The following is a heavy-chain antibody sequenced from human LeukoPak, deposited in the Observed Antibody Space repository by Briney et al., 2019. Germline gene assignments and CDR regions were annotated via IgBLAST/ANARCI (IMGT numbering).Heavy chain of an antibody. D-gene: IGHD3-10*01. J-gene: IGHJ6*02. CDR2: IYYSGST. Sequence: SETLSLICTVSGGSISSGGYYWSWIRQHPGKGLEWIGYIYYSGSTYYNPSLKSRVTISVDTSRNQFSLKLSSVTAADTAVYYCARHPLYGSGSSSYGMDVWGQGTTVTVSS. CDR1: GGSISSGGYY. V-gene: IGHV4-31*03. CDR3: ARHPLYGSGSSSYGMDV.